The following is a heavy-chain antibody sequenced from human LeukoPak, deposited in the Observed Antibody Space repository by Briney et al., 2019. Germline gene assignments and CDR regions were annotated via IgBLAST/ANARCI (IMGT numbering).Heavy chain of an antibody. CDR3: ARAGLNYDILTGWVGYYYYGMDV. CDR1: GFTFSSFA. D-gene: IGHD3-9*01. J-gene: IGHJ6*02. V-gene: IGHV3-23*01. CDR2: ITGSGSGA. Sequence: PGGSLRLSCAASGFTFSSFAINWVRQAPGKGLEWVSVITGSGSGADYADSVKGRFTISRDNAKNSLYLQMNSLRAEDTAVYYCARAGLNYDILTGWVGYYYYGMDVWGQGTTVTVSS.